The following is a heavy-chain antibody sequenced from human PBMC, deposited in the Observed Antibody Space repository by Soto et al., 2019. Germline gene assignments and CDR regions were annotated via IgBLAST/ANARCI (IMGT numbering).Heavy chain of an antibody. CDR3: ATDYGSALDY. D-gene: IGHD3-10*01. CDR2: ISQDGCSQ. J-gene: IGHJ4*02. Sequence: QVQLVESGGGVVQPGRSLRLSCVATGFNFSSYAMNWVRQAPGKGLEWVEVISQDGCSQYYTDSVNGRFTSSRDNCKNTLYAQSNSLRGEETAEYYCATDYGSALDYWGQGTLVTVSS. CDR1: GFNFSSYA. V-gene: IGHV3-30*04.